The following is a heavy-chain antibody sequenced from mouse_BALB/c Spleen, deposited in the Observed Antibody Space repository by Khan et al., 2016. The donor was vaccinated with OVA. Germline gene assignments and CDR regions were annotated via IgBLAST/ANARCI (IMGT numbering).Heavy chain of an antibody. D-gene: IGHD1-2*01. CDR1: GFTFSDYG. CDR2: ISDLAYTF. Sequence: EVELVESGGGLVQPGGSRKLSCAASGFTFSDYGMAWVRQAPGKGPEWVAFISDLAYTFYYADTVTGRFTLSRENAKNTLYLERGSLRSGDTAMYYCARGGGTAPFAYWGQGTLVTVAA. J-gene: IGHJ3*01. CDR3: ARGGGTAPFAY. V-gene: IGHV5-15*02.